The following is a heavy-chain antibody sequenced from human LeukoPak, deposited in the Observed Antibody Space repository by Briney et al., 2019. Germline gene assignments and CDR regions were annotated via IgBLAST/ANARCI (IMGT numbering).Heavy chain of an antibody. CDR3: ARDYSWELLMDY. J-gene: IGHJ4*02. Sequence: GGSLRFSCAASGFTFSSYCLSWVRQAPGKGLVWVANIKQDGSDKYYVDSVKGRFTISRDNAKNSLYLQMNSLRAEDTAVYYCARDYSWELLMDYWGQGTLVTVSS. CDR1: GFTFSSYC. CDR2: IKQDGSDK. V-gene: IGHV3-7*01. D-gene: IGHD1-26*01.